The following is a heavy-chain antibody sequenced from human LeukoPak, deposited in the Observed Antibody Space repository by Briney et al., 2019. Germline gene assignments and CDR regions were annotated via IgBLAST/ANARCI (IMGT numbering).Heavy chain of an antibody. CDR2: ISGSGGST. D-gene: IGHD3-3*01. V-gene: IGHV3-23*01. Sequence: GGSLRLSCAASGFTFSSYAMSWVRQAPGKGLEWVSAISGSGGSTYYADSVKGRFTISRDNSKNTLCLQMNSLRAEDTAVYYCAKDSSDDFWSDYGYPFQNYYYYGMDVWGQGTTVTVSS. J-gene: IGHJ6*02. CDR3: AKDSSDDFWSDYGYPFQNYYYYGMDV. CDR1: GFTFSSYA.